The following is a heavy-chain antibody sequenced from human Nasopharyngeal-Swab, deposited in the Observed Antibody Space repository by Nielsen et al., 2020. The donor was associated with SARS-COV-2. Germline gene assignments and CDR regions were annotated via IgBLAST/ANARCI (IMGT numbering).Heavy chain of an antibody. J-gene: IGHJ5*02. CDR3: AATSVLRFLEWLNNWFDP. V-gene: IGHV4-39*01. D-gene: IGHD3-3*01. Sequence: SETLSPTCTVSGGSISSSSYYWGWIRQPPGKGLKWIGSIYYSGSTYYNPSLKSRVTISVDTSKNQFSLKLSSVTAADTAVYYCAATSVLRFLEWLNNWFDPWGQGTLVTVSS. CDR1: GGSISSSSYY. CDR2: IYYSGST.